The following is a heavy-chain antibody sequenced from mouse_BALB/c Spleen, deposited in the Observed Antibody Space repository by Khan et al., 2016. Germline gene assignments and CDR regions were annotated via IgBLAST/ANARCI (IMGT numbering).Heavy chain of an antibody. CDR2: IRYSGST. CDR3: ARTARIKY. CDR1: GYSITSGYG. J-gene: IGHJ2*01. Sequence: EVELVESGPGLVKPSQSLSLTCTVTGYSITSGYGWNWIRQFPGNKLEWMGYIRYSGSTNYNPSLKSRISITRDTSKNQFFLQLNSVTTEDTATYDCARTARIKYWGQGTTLTVSS. V-gene: IGHV3-1*02. D-gene: IGHD1-2*01.